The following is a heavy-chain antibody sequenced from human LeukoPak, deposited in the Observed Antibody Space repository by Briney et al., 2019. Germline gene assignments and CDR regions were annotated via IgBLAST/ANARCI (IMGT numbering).Heavy chain of an antibody. CDR3: ARHGHYYDSPEVMGAFDI. Sequence: GASVKVSCTASGYTFTSYGISWVRQAPGQGLEWMGWINPNSGGTNYAQKFQGRVTMTRDTSISTAYMELSSLKASDTAMYYCARHGHYYDSPEVMGAFDIWGQGTMVTVSS. CDR2: INPNSGGT. CDR1: GYTFTSYG. J-gene: IGHJ3*02. V-gene: IGHV1-2*02. D-gene: IGHD3-22*01.